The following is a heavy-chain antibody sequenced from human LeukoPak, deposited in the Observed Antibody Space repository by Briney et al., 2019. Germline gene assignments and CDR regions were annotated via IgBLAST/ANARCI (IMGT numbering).Heavy chain of an antibody. CDR2: IYPGDSNT. J-gene: IGHJ4*02. D-gene: IGHD3-10*01. V-gene: IGHV5-51*01. Sequence: GESLKISCKGSGYSFTSYWIGWVRQMPGKGLEWMGIIYPGDSNTRYSPSFQGQVTISADKSIRTAYLQWSSLKASDTAMYYCARRGQDGSGSYYFDYWGQGTLVTVSS. CDR3: ARRGQDGSGSYYFDY. CDR1: GYSFTSYW.